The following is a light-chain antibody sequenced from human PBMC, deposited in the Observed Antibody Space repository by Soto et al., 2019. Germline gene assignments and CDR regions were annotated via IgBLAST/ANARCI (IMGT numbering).Light chain of an antibody. J-gene: IGKJ4*01. Sequence: IVMTQSPDSLAVSLGERATINCKSSQSLLYSSNNKNYLAWYQQKPGKAPKLLIYAASTLQSGVPSRFSGSGSGTDFTLTISCLQSEDFATYYCQQYYSYPLTFGGGTKVDIK. CDR3: QQYYSYPLT. CDR1: QSLLYSSNNKNY. V-gene: IGKV4-1*01. CDR2: AAS.